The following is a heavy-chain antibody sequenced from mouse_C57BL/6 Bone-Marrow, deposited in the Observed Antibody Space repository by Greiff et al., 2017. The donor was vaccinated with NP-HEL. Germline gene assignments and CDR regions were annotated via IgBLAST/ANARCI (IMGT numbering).Heavy chain of an antibody. CDR3: TTPVVATRAMDY. J-gene: IGHJ4*01. Sequence: VQLQQSGAELVRPGASVKLSCTASGFNIQDDYMHWVKQRPEQGLEWIGWIDPENGDTEYASEFQGKATITADTSSNTAYLQLSSLTSEDTAVYYCTTPVVATRAMDYWGQGTSVTVSS. CDR1: GFNIQDDY. V-gene: IGHV14-4*01. D-gene: IGHD1-1*01. CDR2: IDPENGDT.